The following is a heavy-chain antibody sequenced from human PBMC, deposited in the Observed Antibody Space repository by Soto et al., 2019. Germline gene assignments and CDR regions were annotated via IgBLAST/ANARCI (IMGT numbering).Heavy chain of an antibody. CDR2: IYTSGST. Sequence: SSETLSLTCTVSGGSISSYYWSWIRQPAGKGLEWIGRIYTSGSTNYNPSLKSRVSMSVDMSKNQFSLKVTSVTAADTAVYYCARGPDYYGSGNYYNPFDPWGQGTLVTVSS. CDR1: GGSISSYY. V-gene: IGHV4-4*07. CDR3: ARGPDYYGSGNYYNPFDP. J-gene: IGHJ5*02. D-gene: IGHD3-10*01.